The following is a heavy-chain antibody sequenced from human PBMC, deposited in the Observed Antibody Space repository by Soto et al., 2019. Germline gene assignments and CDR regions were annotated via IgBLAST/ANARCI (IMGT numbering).Heavy chain of an antibody. Sequence: SETLSLTCSVSGGSITTSSYYWGWIRQPPGGGLEWIGSFYHSGSTYYNSSLKSRVNIFVDTSKNQFSLKLRSVTAADTAVYYCARFSVGRGLWFYYYGMDVWGQGTTVTVSS. CDR2: FYHSGST. CDR3: ARFSVGRGLWFYYYGMDV. D-gene: IGHD3-10*01. J-gene: IGHJ6*02. V-gene: IGHV4-39*01. CDR1: GGSITTSSYY.